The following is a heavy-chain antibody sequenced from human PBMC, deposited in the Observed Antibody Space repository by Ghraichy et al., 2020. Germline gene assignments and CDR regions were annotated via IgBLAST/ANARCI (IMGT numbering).Heavy chain of an antibody. CDR1: GGSVSSGNYY. V-gene: IGHV4-61*01. Sequence: SETLSLTCTVSGGSVSSGNYYWTWIRQSPGKGLEWIGYIYYTGSTNYNPSLESRVTMSIDVPKNQFSLNLSSVTAADTALYYCARSREWLIPYHLEYWGQGTLVTVSS. D-gene: IGHD3-16*01. J-gene: IGHJ4*02. CDR3: ARSREWLIPYHLEY. CDR2: IYYTGST.